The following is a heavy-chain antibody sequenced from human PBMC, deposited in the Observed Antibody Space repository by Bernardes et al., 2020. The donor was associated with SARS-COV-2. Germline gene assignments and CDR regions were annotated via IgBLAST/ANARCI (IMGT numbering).Heavy chain of an antibody. V-gene: IGHV4-61*01. J-gene: IGHJ4*02. Sequence: SETLSLTCAVSGGSISSANWWIWIRQSPGKGLEWIGSVHFSGITNYNPSLKSRLSMSVDTSKNQFSLKLTSVTTADTAVYYCATKGDDYCFDFWGQGTLVTVSS. CDR2: VHFSGIT. CDR1: GGSISSANW. CDR3: ATKGDDYCFDF. D-gene: IGHD2-21*02.